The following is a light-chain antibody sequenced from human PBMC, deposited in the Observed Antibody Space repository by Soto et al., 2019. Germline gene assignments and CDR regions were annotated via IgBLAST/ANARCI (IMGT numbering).Light chain of an antibody. CDR3: QQYGSSPIT. Sequence: EIVMTQSPATLSVSPGERATLSCRASQSVRGNLAWYQQKPGQAPRLLIFDASSRATGIPDRFSGSGSGTDFTLTISRLEPEDFAVYYCQQYGSSPITFGQGTRLEIK. J-gene: IGKJ5*01. V-gene: IGKV3-20*01. CDR2: DAS. CDR1: QSVRGN.